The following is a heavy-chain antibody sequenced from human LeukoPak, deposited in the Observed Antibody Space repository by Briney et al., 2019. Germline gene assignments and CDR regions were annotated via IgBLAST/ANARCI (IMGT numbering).Heavy chain of an antibody. CDR1: GFTFSSYA. CDR3: AKEVYYGDYVSPIDY. Sequence: GGSLRLSCAASGFTFSSYAMSWVRQAPGKGLEWVSAISGSGGSTYYADTVKGRFTISRDNSKNTLYLQMNSLRAEDTAVYYCAKEVYYGDYVSPIDYWGQGTLVTVSS. D-gene: IGHD4-17*01. CDR2: ISGSGGST. J-gene: IGHJ4*02. V-gene: IGHV3-23*01.